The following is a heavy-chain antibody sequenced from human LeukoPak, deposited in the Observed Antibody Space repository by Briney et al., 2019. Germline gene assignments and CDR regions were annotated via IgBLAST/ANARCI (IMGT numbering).Heavy chain of an antibody. D-gene: IGHD4-17*01. CDR3: ARAYGDYGVNWFDP. J-gene: IGHJ5*02. CDR2: INPNSGGT. V-gene: IGHV1-2*02. Sequence: ASVKVSCKASRYTFTGYYMHWVRQAPGQGLEWMGWINPNSGGTNYAQKFQGRVTMTRDTSISTAYMELSRLRSDDTAVYYCARAYGDYGVNWFDPWGQGTLVTVSS. CDR1: RYTFTGYY.